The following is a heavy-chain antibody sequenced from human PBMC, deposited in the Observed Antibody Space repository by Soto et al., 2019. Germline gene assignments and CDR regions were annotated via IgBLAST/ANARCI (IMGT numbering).Heavy chain of an antibody. Sequence: ASVKVSCKVSGYTLTELSMHWVRQAPGKGLEWMGGFDPEDGETIYAQKFQGRVTMTEDTSTDTAYMELSSLRSEVTAVYYCATQTLTYDILTGYYRADAFDIWCPGTMVTVSS. V-gene: IGHV1-24*01. CDR3: ATQTLTYDILTGYYRADAFDI. CDR1: GYTLTELS. J-gene: IGHJ3*02. D-gene: IGHD3-9*01. CDR2: FDPEDGET.